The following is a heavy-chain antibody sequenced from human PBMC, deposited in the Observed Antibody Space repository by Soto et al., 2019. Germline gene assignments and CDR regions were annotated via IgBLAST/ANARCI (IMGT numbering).Heavy chain of an antibody. Sequence: SETLSLTCTVSGGSISSYYWSWIRQPPGKGLEWIGYIYYSGSTNYNPSLKSRVTISVDTSKNQFSLKLSSVTAAGTAVYYCARLRGRGRDWFDPWGEGTLVTVPS. CDR2: IYYSGST. CDR3: ARLRGRGRDWFDP. J-gene: IGHJ5*02. D-gene: IGHD3-16*01. CDR1: GGSISSYY. V-gene: IGHV4-59*01.